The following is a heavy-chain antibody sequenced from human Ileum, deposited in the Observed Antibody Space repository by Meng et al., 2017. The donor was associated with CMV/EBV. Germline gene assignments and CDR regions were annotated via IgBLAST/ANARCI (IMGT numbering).Heavy chain of an antibody. CDR3: AKLDDPHTPVSLDTPDY. CDR1: YFTFRNYA. D-gene: IGHD2-15*01. Sequence: GGSRRLSCVATYFTFRNYAMSWVRQIPGKGLEWVSGISGRGDKTYYTDSVKGRFTISRDNSKNTVYLQMNSLRAEDTAVYYCAKLDDPHTPVSLDTPDYWGQGTLVTVSS. J-gene: IGHJ4*02. V-gene: IGHV3-23*01. CDR2: ISGRGDKT.